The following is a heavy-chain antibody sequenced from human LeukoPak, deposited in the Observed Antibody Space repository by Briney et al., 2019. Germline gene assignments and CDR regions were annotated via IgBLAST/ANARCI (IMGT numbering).Heavy chain of an antibody. CDR1: GYSFTSYW. Sequence: GESLKISCKGSGYSFTSYWISWVRQMPGKGLEWMAIIYPGDSDTRYSPSLEGQVTISADKSISTAYLQWSILKASDTAMYYCARSSDSSGYYDYFDYWGQGTLVTVSS. J-gene: IGHJ4*02. CDR2: IYPGDSDT. D-gene: IGHD3-22*01. V-gene: IGHV5-51*01. CDR3: ARSSDSSGYYDYFDY.